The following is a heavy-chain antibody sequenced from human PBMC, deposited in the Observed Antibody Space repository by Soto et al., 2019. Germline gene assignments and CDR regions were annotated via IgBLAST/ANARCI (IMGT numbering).Heavy chain of an antibody. CDR2: IYWNDDK. Sequence: PTLVNPTQTLTLTCTFSGFSLSTIGVGVGWIRQPPGKALEWLALIYWNDDKRYSPSPKSRLTITKDTSKNQVVLTMTNMDPVDTATYSPVHSEVALTPTTGSPSWGFDPWGPGILV. CDR3: VHSEVALTPTTGSPSWGFDP. J-gene: IGHJ5*02. V-gene: IGHV2-5*01. D-gene: IGHD3-9*01. CDR1: GFSLSTIGVG.